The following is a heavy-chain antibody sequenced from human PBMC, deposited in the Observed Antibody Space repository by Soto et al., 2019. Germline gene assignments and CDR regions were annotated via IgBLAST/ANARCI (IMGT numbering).Heavy chain of an antibody. J-gene: IGHJ6*03. Sequence: SVKASCKASGGTFSSYAINWVRQAPGQGLDWMGRIVPMFGIPNFAPKFQGRVTMTADRSTTTAYMELSSLRSEDTAVYYCASGPYTSSSGGYYYYYMDVWGKGTTVTVSS. CDR3: ASGPYTSSSGGYYYYYMDV. V-gene: IGHV1-69*04. D-gene: IGHD6-6*01. CDR2: IVPMFGIP. CDR1: GGTFSSYA.